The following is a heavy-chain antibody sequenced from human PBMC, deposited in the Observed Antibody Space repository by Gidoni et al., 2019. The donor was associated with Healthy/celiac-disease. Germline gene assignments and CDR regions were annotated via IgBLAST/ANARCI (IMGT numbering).Heavy chain of an antibody. D-gene: IGHD2-2*01. CDR1: GFTFSSYA. J-gene: IGHJ5*02. V-gene: IGHV3-23*01. Sequence: EVQLLESGGGLVQPGGSLRLSCAASGFTFSSYAMRWVRQAPGKGLEWVSAIGGSGGSTYYADSVKGRFTISRDNSKNTLYLQMNSLRAEDTAVYYCGGEDQLLFVPIWFDPWGQGTLVTVSS. CDR3: GGEDQLLFVPIWFDP. CDR2: IGGSGGST.